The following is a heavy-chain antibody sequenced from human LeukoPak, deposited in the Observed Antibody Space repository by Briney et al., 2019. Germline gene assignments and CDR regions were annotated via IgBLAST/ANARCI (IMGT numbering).Heavy chain of an antibody. V-gene: IGHV3-30*18. CDR2: ISYDGSNK. D-gene: IGHD6-13*01. CDR3: AKGVAAGGPFDY. J-gene: IGHJ4*02. CDR1: GFTFSSYG. Sequence: GGSLRLSCAASGFTFSSYGMHWVRQAPGKGLEWVAVISYDGSNKYYADSVKGRFTISRDNSKNTLYLQMNSLRAEDTAVYYCAKGVAAGGPFDYWGQGTLVTVSS.